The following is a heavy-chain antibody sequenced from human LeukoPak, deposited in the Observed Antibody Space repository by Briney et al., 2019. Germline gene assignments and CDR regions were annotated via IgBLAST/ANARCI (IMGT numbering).Heavy chain of an antibody. CDR2: IYSGGST. CDR1: GFTVSSNY. CDR3: ARTPAGYFDY. V-gene: IGHV3-66*01. J-gene: IGHJ4*02. Sequence: GRSLRLSCAASGFTVSSNYMSWVRQAPGKGLEWVSVIYSGGSTYYADSVKGRFTISRDNSKNTLYLQMNSLRAEDTAVYYCARTPAGYFDYWGQGTLVTVSS.